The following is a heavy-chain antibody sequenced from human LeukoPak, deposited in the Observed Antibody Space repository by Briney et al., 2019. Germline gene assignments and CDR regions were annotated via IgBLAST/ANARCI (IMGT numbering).Heavy chain of an antibody. J-gene: IGHJ4*02. V-gene: IGHV1-69*01. CDR3: AREQRMDQYYFDY. D-gene: IGHD2-2*01. CDR1: GGXFSSYA. Sequence: ASVKVSCKASGGXFSSYAISWVRQAPGQGLEWMGGIIPIFGTANYAQKFQGRVTITADESTSTAYMELSSLRSEDTAVYYCAREQRMDQYYFDYWGQGTLVTVSS. CDR2: IIPIFGTA.